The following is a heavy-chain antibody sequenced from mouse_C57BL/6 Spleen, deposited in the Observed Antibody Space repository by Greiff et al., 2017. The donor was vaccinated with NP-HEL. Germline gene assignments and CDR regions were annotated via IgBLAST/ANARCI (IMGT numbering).Heavy chain of an antibody. J-gene: IGHJ1*03. D-gene: IGHD1-1*01. CDR3: ARREIYYYGTGYFDV. Sequence: LVESGPELVKPGASVKISCKASGYTFTDYYINWVKQRPGQGLEWIGWIYPGSGNTKYNEKFKGKATLTVDTSSSTAYMQLSSLTSEDSAVYFCARREIYYYGTGYFDVWGTGTTVTVSS. CDR1: GYTFTDYY. V-gene: IGHV1-84*01. CDR2: IYPGSGNT.